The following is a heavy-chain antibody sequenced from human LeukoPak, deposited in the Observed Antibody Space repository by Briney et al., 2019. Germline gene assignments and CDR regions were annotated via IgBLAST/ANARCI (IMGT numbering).Heavy chain of an antibody. Sequence: GGSLRLSCAASGFTFSSYTMNWVRQAPGKGLEWASSISSDSNYIYYADSVNGRFTISRDNAWNSLYLQMNSLRAEDTAVYYCARKENILTGYYDHWGQGTLVTVSS. V-gene: IGHV3-21*01. J-gene: IGHJ5*02. D-gene: IGHD3-9*01. CDR2: ISSDSNYI. CDR3: ARKENILTGYYDH. CDR1: GFTFSSYT.